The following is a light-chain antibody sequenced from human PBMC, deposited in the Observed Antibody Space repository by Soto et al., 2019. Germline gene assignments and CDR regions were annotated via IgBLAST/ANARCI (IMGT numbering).Light chain of an antibody. CDR3: QKSGSSGQT. Sequence: EIVLTQSPCTLCLSPGERATLSCRASQSVSSSYLAWYQQKPDQAPRLLLYGASSRATGIPGRFSGSGSGTDCTLTISSLGPEGLAVYYCQKSGSSGQTFSQGTKVEIK. CDR1: QSVSSSY. J-gene: IGKJ1*01. V-gene: IGKV3-20*01. CDR2: GAS.